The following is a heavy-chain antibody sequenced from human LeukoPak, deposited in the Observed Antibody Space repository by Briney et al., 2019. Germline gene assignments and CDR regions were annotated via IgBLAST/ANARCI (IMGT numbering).Heavy chain of an antibody. D-gene: IGHD6-19*01. J-gene: IGHJ4*02. Sequence: SETLSLTCTVSGGSISSSSYYWGWIRQPPGKGLEWIGSIYYSGSTYYNPSLKSRVTISVDTSKNQFSLKLSSVTAADTDVYYCARGGSGWYQDSWGQGTLVTVSS. CDR3: ARGGSGWYQDS. V-gene: IGHV4-39*07. CDR1: GGSISSSSYY. CDR2: IYYSGST.